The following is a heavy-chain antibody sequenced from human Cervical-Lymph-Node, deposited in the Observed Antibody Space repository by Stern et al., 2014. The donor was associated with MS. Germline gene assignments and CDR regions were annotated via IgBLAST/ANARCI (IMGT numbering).Heavy chain of an antibody. CDR3: ARQTTGWYSDY. J-gene: IGHJ4*02. CDR2: IYPGDSDT. Sequence: EVQLVGSGTEVRKPGESLKISCKGSGYNFNIYWIAWVRQMPGKGLEWMGIIYPGDSDTRYSPSFQGHVTFSVDKSISTAYLHLSGLNASDTAMYYCARQTTGWYSDYWGQGTLVAVSS. CDR1: GYNFNIYW. D-gene: IGHD6-19*01. V-gene: IGHV5-51*01.